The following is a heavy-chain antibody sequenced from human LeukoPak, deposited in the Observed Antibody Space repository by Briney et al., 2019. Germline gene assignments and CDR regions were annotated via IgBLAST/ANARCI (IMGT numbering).Heavy chain of an antibody. V-gene: IGHV3-23*01. D-gene: IGHD3-22*01. CDR3: AKEFDYYHSPLGFNWFDP. CDR2: ISGSGGST. CDR1: GFTFSSYA. J-gene: IGHJ5*02. Sequence: GGSLRLSCAASGFTFSSYAMSWVRQAPGKGLEWVSAISGSGGSTYYADSVKGRFTISRDNSKNTLYLQMNSLRAEDTAVYYCAKEFDYYHSPLGFNWFDPWGQGTLVTVSS.